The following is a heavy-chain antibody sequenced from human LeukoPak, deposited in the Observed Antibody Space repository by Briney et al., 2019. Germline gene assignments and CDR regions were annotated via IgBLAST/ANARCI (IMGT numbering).Heavy chain of an antibody. CDR3: ARRGELSLSVPPDY. CDR2: IKQDGSEK. D-gene: IGHD3-16*02. CDR1: GFTFSSYW. Sequence: PGGSLRLSCAASGFTFSSYWMSWVRQAPGTGREGVANIKQDGSEKDYVLPVKGRFTISRDNAKNSLYLQMSSLRAEDTAVYYGARRGELSLSVPPDYWGQGTRVTVSS. J-gene: IGHJ4*02. V-gene: IGHV3-7*01.